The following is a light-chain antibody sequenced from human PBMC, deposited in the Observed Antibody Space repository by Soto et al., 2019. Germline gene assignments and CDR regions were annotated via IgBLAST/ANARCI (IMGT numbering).Light chain of an antibody. CDR1: QSVSGNR. Sequence: EIVLTQSPGTLSLSPGERAILSCRASQSVSGNRLAWYQQRLGQAPRLLIYAAFTRATGVPDRFSGSVSGTEFTLIISRLEPEDFALYYCQQYGDAITFGGGTKVDIK. V-gene: IGKV3-20*01. CDR3: QQYGDAIT. J-gene: IGKJ4*01. CDR2: AAF.